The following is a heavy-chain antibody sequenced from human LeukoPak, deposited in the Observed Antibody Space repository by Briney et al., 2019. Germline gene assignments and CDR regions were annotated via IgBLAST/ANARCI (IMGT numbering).Heavy chain of an antibody. D-gene: IGHD1-1*01. CDR1: GYTFTSYG. CDR2: IIPIFGTA. V-gene: IGHV1-69*13. CDR3: ARAEQLERFDY. Sequence: SVKVSCKASGYTFTSYGISWVRQAPGQGLEWMGGIIPIFGTANYAQKFQGRVTITADESTSTAYMELSSLRSEDTAVYYCARAEQLERFDYWGQGTLVTVSS. J-gene: IGHJ4*02.